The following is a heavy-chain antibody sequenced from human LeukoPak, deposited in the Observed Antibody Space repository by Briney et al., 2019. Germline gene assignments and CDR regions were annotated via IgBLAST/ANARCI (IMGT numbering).Heavy chain of an antibody. CDR1: GGSISSSSYY. CDR3: AREVCFGRHLDY. J-gene: IGHJ4*02. D-gene: IGHD3-10*01. Sequence: SETLSLACTVSGGSISSSSYYWGWIPLPPGKGLEWIGSLYYSGSTYYNPSLKRRITISVDTSKSQFSLKLRCVTAADTAVYYCAREVCFGRHLDYWGEGALVTVSS. V-gene: IGHV4-39*02. CDR2: LYYSGST.